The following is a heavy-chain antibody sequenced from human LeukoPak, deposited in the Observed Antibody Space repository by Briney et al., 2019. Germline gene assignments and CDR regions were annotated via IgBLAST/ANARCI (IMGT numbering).Heavy chain of an antibody. Sequence: ASVKVSCKASGYTFTNYAINWVRQAPGQRLEWMGWISAGNGNTKYSQKFQGRVTFTRDTSASTAYMELSSLRSEDTAVYYCARGRYIVVPAAKGPYFDYWGQGTLVTVSS. D-gene: IGHD2-2*01. J-gene: IGHJ4*02. CDR2: ISAGNGNT. CDR1: GYTFTNYA. V-gene: IGHV1-3*01. CDR3: ARGRYIVVPAAKGPYFDY.